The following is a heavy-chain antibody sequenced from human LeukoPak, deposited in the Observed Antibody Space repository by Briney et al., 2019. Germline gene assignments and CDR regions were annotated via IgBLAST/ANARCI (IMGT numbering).Heavy chain of an antibody. CDR1: GYTFTGYF. Sequence: ASVNVSCKASGYTFTGYFMHWVRQAPGQGPEWMGWIKPDSGSSHYAQKFQGRVTMTRDTSSNSAYMDLTSLKSDDTALYYCARARVPIAVAGLYYFDYWGQGALVTVSS. V-gene: IGHV1-2*02. CDR3: ARARVPIAVAGLYYFDY. CDR2: IKPDSGSS. D-gene: IGHD6-19*01. J-gene: IGHJ4*02.